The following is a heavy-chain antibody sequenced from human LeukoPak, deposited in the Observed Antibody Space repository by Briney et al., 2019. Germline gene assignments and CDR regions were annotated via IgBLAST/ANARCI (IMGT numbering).Heavy chain of an antibody. CDR3: ARAGYYYDSSGYWSFDY. CDR1: GGSISSYY. J-gene: IGHJ4*02. V-gene: IGHV4-4*07. Sequence: PSETLSLTCTVSGGSISSYYWSWIRQPAGKGLEWIGRIYTSGSTNYNPSLKSRVTMSVDTSKNQFSLKLSSVTAADTAVYYCARAGYYYDSSGYWSFDYWGQGTLVTVSS. D-gene: IGHD3-22*01. CDR2: IYTSGST.